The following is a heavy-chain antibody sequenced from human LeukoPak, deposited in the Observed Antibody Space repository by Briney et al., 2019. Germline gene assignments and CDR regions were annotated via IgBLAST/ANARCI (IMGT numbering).Heavy chain of an antibody. D-gene: IGHD2-15*01. CDR2: ISAYNGNT. CDR1: GYTFTSYG. J-gene: IGHJ4*02. V-gene: IGHV1-18*01. Sequence: ASVKVSCKASGYTFTSYGISWVRQAPGQGLEWMGWISAYNGNTNYAQRLQGRVTMTTDTSMSTAYMELRSLRSDDTAVYYCARDGRGLYYFDYWGQGTLVTVSS. CDR3: ARDGRGLYYFDY.